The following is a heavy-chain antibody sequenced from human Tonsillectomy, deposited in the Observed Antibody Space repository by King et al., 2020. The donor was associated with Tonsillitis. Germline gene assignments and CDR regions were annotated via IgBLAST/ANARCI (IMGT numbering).Heavy chain of an antibody. CDR3: AREYWSSTFCYGVDY. D-gene: IGHD2-2*01. CDR1: GYTFTTYG. Sequence: QLVQSGAEVKKPGASVKVSCRASGYTFTTYGISWVRQAPGQGLEWMGWTSVYNGNTHYAQKLQGRVTMTTDTSTSTAYMELRSLRSDDTAMYYCAREYWSSTFCYGVDYWGQGTLVTVSS. CDR2: TSVYNGNT. J-gene: IGHJ4*02. V-gene: IGHV1-18*04.